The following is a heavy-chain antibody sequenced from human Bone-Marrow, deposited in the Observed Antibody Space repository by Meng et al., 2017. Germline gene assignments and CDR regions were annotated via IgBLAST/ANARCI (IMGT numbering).Heavy chain of an antibody. CDR2: IYYSGST. CDR1: GGSISSGNHY. V-gene: IGHV4-31*03. CDR3: ASLYGDSSVWYLDL. Sequence: VQLQESGPGLVTPYQTLSLTCTVSGGSISSGNHYWSWIRQHPGKGLEYIGYIYYSGSTYYNPSLKSRVIISVDTSKNQFSLGLNSVTAADTAVYYCASLYGDSSVWYLDLWGRGTLVTVSS. J-gene: IGHJ2*01. D-gene: IGHD4-17*01.